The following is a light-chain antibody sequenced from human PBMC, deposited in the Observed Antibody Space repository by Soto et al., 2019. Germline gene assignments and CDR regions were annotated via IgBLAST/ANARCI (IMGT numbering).Light chain of an antibody. Sequence: PGERAPLSFKASQSISNSLAWYQQKPGQAPSLLIFDASKRATGIPARFSGSGSGTDFTLTITSLEPEDFASYYCQQLTKVLGVTFGPGSKVDIK. J-gene: IGKJ3*01. V-gene: IGKV3-11*01. CDR3: QQLTKVLGVT. CDR2: DAS. CDR1: QSISNS.